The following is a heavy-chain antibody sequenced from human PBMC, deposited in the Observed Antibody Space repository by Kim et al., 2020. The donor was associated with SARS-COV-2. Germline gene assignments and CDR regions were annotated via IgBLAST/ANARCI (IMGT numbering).Heavy chain of an antibody. CDR1: GFTFDDYA. Sequence: GGSLRLSCAASGFTFDDYAMHWVRQAPGKGLEWVSLISWGGSSTYYADSVKGRFTISRDNSKNSLYLQMNSLRAEDTALYYCAKASSSSWINWFDPWGQGTLVTVSS. CDR3: AKASSSSWINWFDP. V-gene: IGHV3-43D*03. CDR2: ISWGGSST. D-gene: IGHD6-13*01. J-gene: IGHJ5*02.